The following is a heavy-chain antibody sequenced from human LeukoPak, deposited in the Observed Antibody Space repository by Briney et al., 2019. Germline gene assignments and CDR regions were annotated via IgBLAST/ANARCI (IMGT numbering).Heavy chain of an antibody. CDR1: GGSISSYY. CDR3: AREASGLLLD. J-gene: IGHJ4*02. CDR2: MYSSGNT. V-gene: IGHV4-4*07. Sequence: ASETLSLTCTVSGGSISSYYWSWIRQFAGKGLEWIGRMYSSGNTDYNPSLQGRVTMSVDTSKNQFSLKLTSVTAADRAIYYCAREASGLLLDWGQGVLVTVSP. D-gene: IGHD2-21*01.